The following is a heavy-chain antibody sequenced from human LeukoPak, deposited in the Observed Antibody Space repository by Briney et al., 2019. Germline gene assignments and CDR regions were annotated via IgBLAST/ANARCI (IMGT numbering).Heavy chain of an antibody. CDR2: IRSKSDGGTT. V-gene: IGHV3-15*01. J-gene: IGHJ4*02. D-gene: IGHD3-16*01. CDR3: TADVWGGSPTIAF. Sequence: PGGSLRLSCAASGLTFSDAWMSWVRQAPGKGLEWVGRIRSKSDGGTTDYAAPVEDGFIVSRDDSKNTLYLQMNSLKTEDTAFYYCTADVWGGSPTIAFWGQGTLVTVSS. CDR1: GLTFSDAW.